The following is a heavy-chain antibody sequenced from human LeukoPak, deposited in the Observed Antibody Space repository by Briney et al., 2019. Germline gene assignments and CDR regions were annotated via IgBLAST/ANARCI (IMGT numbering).Heavy chain of an antibody. CDR2: MNPNSGNT. V-gene: IGHV1-8*01. CDR3: ARVSTYFGVVTDFDY. Sequence: ASVNVSFTASGYTFTSYDINWVRQATGQGLGWMGWMNPNSGNTGYAQKFQGRVTMTRNTSISTAYMELSSLRSEDTAVYYCARVSTYFGVVTDFDYWGQGTLVTVSS. D-gene: IGHD3-3*01. CDR1: GYTFTSYD. J-gene: IGHJ4*02.